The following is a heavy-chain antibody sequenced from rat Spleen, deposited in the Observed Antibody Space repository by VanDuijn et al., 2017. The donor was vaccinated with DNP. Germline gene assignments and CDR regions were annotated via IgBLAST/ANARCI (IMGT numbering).Heavy chain of an antibody. D-gene: IGHD1-4*01. CDR2: IIYDGGRT. CDR3: ARHVLPLRVWDY. V-gene: IGHV5-22*01. Sequence: EVQLVESGGDLVQPGRSLKLSCAASGFTFSDYYMAWVRQTPMKGLEWVAYIIYDGGRTYYGDSVKGRFTISRDNAKSTLFLQMNSLRSEDMATYYCARHVLPLRVWDYWGQGVTVTVSS. CDR1: GFTFSDYY. J-gene: IGHJ2*01.